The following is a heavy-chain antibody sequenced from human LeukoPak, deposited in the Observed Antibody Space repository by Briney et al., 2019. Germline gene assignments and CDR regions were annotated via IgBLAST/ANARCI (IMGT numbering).Heavy chain of an antibody. D-gene: IGHD2/OR15-2a*01. CDR1: GYSISSGYY. CDR2: IYHSGNT. Sequence: SETLSLTCTVSGYSISSGYYWGWIRQPPGKRLEWIGGIYHSGNTYYNPSLKSRVILSMDTSKNQFSLKLSSVTAADTAVYYCARTYSNAFDPWGQGTLVTVSS. J-gene: IGHJ5*02. V-gene: IGHV4-38-2*02. CDR3: ARTYSNAFDP.